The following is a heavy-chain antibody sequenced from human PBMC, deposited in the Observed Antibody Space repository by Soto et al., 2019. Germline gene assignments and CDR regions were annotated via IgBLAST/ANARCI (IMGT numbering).Heavy chain of an antibody. V-gene: IGHV4-30-4*01. Sequence: PSETLSLTCTVPGGSISSGDYYWSWIRQPPGKGLEWIGYIYYSGSTYYNPSLKSRVTISVDTSKNQFSLKLSSVTAADTAVYYCARDMRSGSYGYYYYYGMDVWGQGTTVTVSS. CDR3: ARDMRSGSYGYYYYYGMDV. CDR2: IYYSGST. J-gene: IGHJ6*02. D-gene: IGHD1-26*01. CDR1: GGSISSGDYY.